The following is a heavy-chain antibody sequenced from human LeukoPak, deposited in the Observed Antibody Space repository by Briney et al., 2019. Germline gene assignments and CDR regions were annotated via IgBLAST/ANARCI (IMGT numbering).Heavy chain of an antibody. V-gene: IGHV3-21*01. D-gene: IGHD6-6*01. CDR3: ARDRAARGPFDP. J-gene: IGHJ5*02. CDR1: GFTFSSYS. CDR2: ISSSSSYI. Sequence: GGSLRLSCAASGFTFSSYSMNWVRQAPGKGLEWVSSISSSSSYIYYADSVKGRFTISRDNAKNSLYLQMNSLRAEDTAVYYCARDRAARGPFDPWGQGTLVTVSS.